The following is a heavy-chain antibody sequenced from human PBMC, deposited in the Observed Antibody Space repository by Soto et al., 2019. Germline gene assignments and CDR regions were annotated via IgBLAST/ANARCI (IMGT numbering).Heavy chain of an antibody. CDR2: ISSSSSYI. D-gene: IGHD2-2*01. Sequence: EVQLVESGGGLVKPGGSLRLSCAASGFTFSSYSMNWVRQAPGKGLEWVSSISSSSSYIYYADSVKGRFTISRDNAKNSLYLQMNSLRDEDTAVYYCARVGCSSTSCYGEGDDAFDIWGQGTMVTVSS. V-gene: IGHV3-21*01. CDR1: GFTFSSYS. J-gene: IGHJ3*02. CDR3: ARVGCSSTSCYGEGDDAFDI.